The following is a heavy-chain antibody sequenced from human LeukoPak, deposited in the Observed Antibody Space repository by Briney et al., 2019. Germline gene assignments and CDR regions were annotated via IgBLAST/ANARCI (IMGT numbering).Heavy chain of an antibody. V-gene: IGHV3-23*01. CDR3: AKSKSDYSSSWQGYYYYYYHGMDV. Sequence: GGSLRLSCAASGFTFSSYAMSWVRQAPGKGLEWVSAISGSGGSTYYADSVKGRFTISRDNSKNTLYLQMNSLRAEDTAVYYCAKSKSDYSSSWQGYYYYYYHGMDVWGQGTTVTVSS. CDR2: ISGSGGST. J-gene: IGHJ6*02. CDR1: GFTFSSYA. D-gene: IGHD6-13*01.